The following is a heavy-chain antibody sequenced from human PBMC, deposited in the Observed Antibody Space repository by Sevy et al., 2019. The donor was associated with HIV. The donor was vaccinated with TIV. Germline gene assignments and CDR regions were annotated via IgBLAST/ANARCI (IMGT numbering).Heavy chain of an antibody. J-gene: IGHJ4*02. CDR1: GFTFSSYS. CDR2: ISSSSSYI. D-gene: IGHD2-21*01. V-gene: IGHV3-21*01. CDR3: ARGPPYCGGDCYPDY. Sequence: GGSLRLSCAASGFTFSSYSMNWVRQAPGKGLEWVSSISSSSSYIYYADSVKDRFTISRDNAKNSLYLQMNSLRAEDTAVYYCARGPPYCGGDCYPDYWGQGTLVTVSS.